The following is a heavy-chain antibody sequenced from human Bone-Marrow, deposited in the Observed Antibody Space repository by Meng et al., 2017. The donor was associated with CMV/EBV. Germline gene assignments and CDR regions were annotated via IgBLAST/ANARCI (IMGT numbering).Heavy chain of an antibody. CDR3: ARDLTVVRGVLDY. J-gene: IGHJ4*02. CDR2: ILHSGNT. V-gene: IGHV4-4*02. CDR1: GGSISRANW. D-gene: IGHD3-10*01. Sequence: AVSGGSISRANWWTWVRQPPGKGLEWIGEILHSGNTNYNPSLKSRVTISVDKSKNQFSLNLSPVTAADTAVYYCARDLTVVRGVLDYWSQGTLVTVSS.